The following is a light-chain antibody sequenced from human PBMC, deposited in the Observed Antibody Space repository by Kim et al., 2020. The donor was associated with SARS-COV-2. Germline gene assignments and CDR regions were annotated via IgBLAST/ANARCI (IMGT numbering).Light chain of an antibody. J-gene: IGKJ1*01. CDR2: GGS. CDR1: QSVSSTY. V-gene: IGKV3-20*01. CDR3: QQYGVWM. Sequence: ESVLTQSPGTLSLSPGEKATLSCRASQSVSSTYLAWYQQKPGQAPRLIIYGGSSRATGVPDRFSGSGSGTDFTLTISRLEPEDFAVYYCQQYGVWMFGHATK.